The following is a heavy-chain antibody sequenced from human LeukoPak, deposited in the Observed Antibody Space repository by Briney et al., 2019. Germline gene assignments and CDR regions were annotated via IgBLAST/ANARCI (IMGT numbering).Heavy chain of an antibody. CDR1: GFTFSSYS. CDR3: AKRQVSAAPGALDY. J-gene: IGHJ4*02. V-gene: IGHV3-23*01. CDR2: ISGSGGNP. Sequence: GGSLRLSCAASGFTFSSYSMNWVRQAPGKGLEWVSAISGSGGNPYYADSVEGRFTVSRDNSKSTLHLQLNSLRAEDTAVYYCAKRQVSAAPGALDYWGQGTLLTVSS. D-gene: IGHD6-13*01.